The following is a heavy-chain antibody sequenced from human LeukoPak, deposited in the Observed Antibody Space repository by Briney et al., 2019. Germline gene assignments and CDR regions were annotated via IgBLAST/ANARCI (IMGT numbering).Heavy chain of an antibody. V-gene: IGHV3-23*01. Sequence: PGGSLRLSCAASGFTFSSYAVSWVRQAPGKGLEWVSAISGSGGSTYYADSVKGRFTISRDNSKNTLYLQMNSLRAEDTAVYYCAKSRSCSSASCYGWNWFDPWGQGTLVTVSS. CDR1: GFTFSSYA. J-gene: IGHJ5*02. CDR3: AKSRSCSSASCYGWNWFDP. D-gene: IGHD2-2*01. CDR2: ISGSGGST.